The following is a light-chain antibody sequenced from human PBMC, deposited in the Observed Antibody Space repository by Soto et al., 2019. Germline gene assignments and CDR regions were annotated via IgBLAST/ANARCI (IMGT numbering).Light chain of an antibody. CDR3: STYTDKTYI. Sequence: QSVLTQPASVSGSPGQSITISCTGTSSDVGGYDYVSWYQLHPGKAPKLMVFEVNNRPSGVSYRFSGSKSGNTASLTISGLQAEDEADYFCSTYTDKTYIFGSGTKVTVL. CDR2: EVN. J-gene: IGLJ1*01. CDR1: SSDVGGYDY. V-gene: IGLV2-14*01.